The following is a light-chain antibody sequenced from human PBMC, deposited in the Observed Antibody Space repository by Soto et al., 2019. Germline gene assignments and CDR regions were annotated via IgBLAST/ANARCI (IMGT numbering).Light chain of an antibody. CDR3: QQSYSTPRT. CDR2: AAS. V-gene: IGKV1-39*01. CDR1: QTIRSY. J-gene: IGKJ1*01. Sequence: DIQMTQSPSSLSASVGDRVTITCRSSQTIRSYLNWYQKKPGQAPKLLIYAASSLQSGVPSRFSGTGSGTDFTLTISSLQPEDFATYYCQQSYSTPRTFGQGTKVEIK.